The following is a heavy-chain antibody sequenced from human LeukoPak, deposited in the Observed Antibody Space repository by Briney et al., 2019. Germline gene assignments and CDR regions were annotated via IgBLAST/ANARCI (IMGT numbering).Heavy chain of an antibody. CDR2: IIPIFGTA. D-gene: IGHD6-6*01. Sequence: GASVKVSCKASGGTFSSYAISWVRQAPGQGLEWMGGIIPIFGTANYAQKLQGRVTMTTDTSTSTAYMELRSLRSDDTAVYYCARRYSSSSTIDYWGQGTLVTVSS. CDR3: ARRYSSSSTIDY. J-gene: IGHJ4*02. CDR1: GGTFSSYA. V-gene: IGHV1-69*05.